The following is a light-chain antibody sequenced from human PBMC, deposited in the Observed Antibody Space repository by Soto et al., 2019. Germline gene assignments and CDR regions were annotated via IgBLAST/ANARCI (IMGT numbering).Light chain of an antibody. J-gene: IGLJ2*01. CDR2: DVS. Sequence: QSALTQPRSVSGSPGQSVTISCSGTSSDVGGYDYVSWYQQSPDKAPKLMIFDVSERPAGVPDRFAGSKSGNTAPLTISGLQAEDEADYYCFSCAGTYTPVVFGGGTKVTVL. CDR3: FSCAGTYTPVV. V-gene: IGLV2-11*01. CDR1: SSDVGGYDY.